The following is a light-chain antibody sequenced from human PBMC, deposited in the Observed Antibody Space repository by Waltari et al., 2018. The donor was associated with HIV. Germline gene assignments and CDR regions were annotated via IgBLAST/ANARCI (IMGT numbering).Light chain of an antibody. V-gene: IGLV2-23*02. J-gene: IGLJ3*02. CDR1: SSDVGSYNL. CDR2: EVT. CDR3: CSYAGTSILV. Sequence: QSALTQPASVSGSPGQSITISCTGTSSDVGSYNLVSWYQQHPGTAPKLMIYEVTKRPAGVSNRFSGSKSGNTASLTIAGLQAEDEGDYHCCSYAGTSILVFGGGTKLTVL.